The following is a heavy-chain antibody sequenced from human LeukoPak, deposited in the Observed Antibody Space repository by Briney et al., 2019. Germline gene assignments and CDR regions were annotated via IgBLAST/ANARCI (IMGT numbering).Heavy chain of an antibody. CDR1: GGSISSSSYY. V-gene: IGHV4-39*07. Sequence: PSETLSLTCTVSGGSISSSSYYWGWIRQPPGKGLEWIGSIYYSGSTYYNPSLKSRVTISVDTSKNQFSLKLSSVTAADTAVYYCAKPIYGGNETPRPGYWGQGTLVTVSS. J-gene: IGHJ4*02. CDR2: IYYSGST. CDR3: AKPIYGGNETPRPGY. D-gene: IGHD4-23*01.